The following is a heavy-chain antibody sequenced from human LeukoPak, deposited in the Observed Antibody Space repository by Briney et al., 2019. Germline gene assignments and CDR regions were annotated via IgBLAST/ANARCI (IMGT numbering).Heavy chain of an antibody. J-gene: IGHJ4*02. D-gene: IGHD6-6*01. V-gene: IGHV3-21*04. CDR2: ISSSSSYI. CDR3: AKGAPSSSSIFDF. Sequence: PGGSLRLSCAASGFTFSSYSMNWVRQAPGKGLEWVSSISSSSSYIYYADSVKGRFTISRDNSKNTLYLQLSSLRPDDTAVYYCAKGAPSSSSIFDFWGPGTLVTVSS. CDR1: GFTFSSYS.